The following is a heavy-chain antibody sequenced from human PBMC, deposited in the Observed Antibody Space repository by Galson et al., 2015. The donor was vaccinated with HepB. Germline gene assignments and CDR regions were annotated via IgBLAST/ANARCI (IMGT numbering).Heavy chain of an antibody. J-gene: IGHJ4*02. Sequence: PALVKPTQTLTLTCTFSGFSLSTSGVGVGWIRQPPGKALEWLALIYWDDDKRYSPSLKSRLTITKDTSKNQVVLTMTNMDPVDTATYYCAHTPYDFWSGYYNYWGQGTLVTVSS. CDR3: AHTPYDFWSGYYNY. V-gene: IGHV2-5*02. CDR1: GFSLSTSGVG. CDR2: IYWDDDK. D-gene: IGHD3-3*01.